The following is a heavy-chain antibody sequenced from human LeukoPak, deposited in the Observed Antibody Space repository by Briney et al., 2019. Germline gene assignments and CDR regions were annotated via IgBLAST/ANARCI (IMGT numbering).Heavy chain of an antibody. J-gene: IGHJ5*02. CDR1: GFTFSSYA. D-gene: IGHD3-3*01. V-gene: IGHV3-23*01. CDR3: ANPYYDFWSGENWFDP. Sequence: PGGSLRLSCAASGFTFSSYAMNWVRQAPGKGLEWVSAISGSGGSTYYADSVKGRFTISRDNSKNTLYLQMNSLRAEDTAVYYCANPYYDFWSGENWFDPWGQGTLVTVSS. CDR2: ISGSGGST.